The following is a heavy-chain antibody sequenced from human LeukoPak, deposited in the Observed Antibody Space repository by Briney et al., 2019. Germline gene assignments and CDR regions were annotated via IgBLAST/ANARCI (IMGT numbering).Heavy chain of an antibody. Sequence: GGSLRLSCATSGYTFSSYAMSWVRQAPGKGLEWVSAISGSGGSTYYADSVKGRFTISRDNSKNTLYLQMNSLRAEDTAVYYCAKDSMVRGSDYWGQGTLVTVSS. CDR3: AKDSMVRGSDY. V-gene: IGHV3-23*01. CDR2: ISGSGGST. J-gene: IGHJ4*02. D-gene: IGHD3-10*01. CDR1: GYTFSSYA.